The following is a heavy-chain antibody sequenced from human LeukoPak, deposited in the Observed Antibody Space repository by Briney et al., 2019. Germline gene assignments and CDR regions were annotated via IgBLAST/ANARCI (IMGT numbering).Heavy chain of an antibody. D-gene: IGHD3-10*01. Sequence: GESLKISCQGSGYSFTSHWIGWVRRMPGKGLEWMGIIYPGDSDTRYSPSFQGQVTISADKSISTAYLQWSSLKASDTAMYYCARHDLLYNWFDPWGQGTLVTVSS. J-gene: IGHJ5*02. CDR3: ARHDLLYNWFDP. CDR2: IYPGDSDT. V-gene: IGHV5-51*01. CDR1: GYSFTSHW.